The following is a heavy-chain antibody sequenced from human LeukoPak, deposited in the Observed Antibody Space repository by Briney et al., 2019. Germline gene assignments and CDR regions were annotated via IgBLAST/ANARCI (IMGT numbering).Heavy chain of an antibody. CDR3: AKHIFVAAATAGSASFDY. J-gene: IGHJ4*02. Sequence: PGGSLRLSCAASGFTFDDYAMHWVRQAPGKGLEWVSGISWNSGSIGYADSVKGRFTISRDNAKNSLYLQMNSLRAEDTALYYCAKHIFVAAATAGSASFDYWGQATLVTVSS. CDR2: ISWNSGSI. D-gene: IGHD6-13*01. V-gene: IGHV3-9*01. CDR1: GFTFDDYA.